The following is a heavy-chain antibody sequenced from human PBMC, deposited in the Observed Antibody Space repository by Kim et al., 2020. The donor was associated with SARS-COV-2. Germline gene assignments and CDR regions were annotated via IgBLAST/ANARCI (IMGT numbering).Heavy chain of an antibody. V-gene: IGHV1-69*04. J-gene: IGHJ6*02. D-gene: IGHD2-2*02. CDR2: IIPILGIA. CDR3: ARVDIVVVPAAISGDYYYYGMDV. Sequence: SVKVSCKASGGTFSSYAISWVRQAPGQGLEWMGRIIPILGIANYAQKFQGRVTITADKSTSTAYMELSSLRSEDTAVYYCARVDIVVVPAAISGDYYYYGMDVWGQGTTVTVSS. CDR1: GGTFSSYA.